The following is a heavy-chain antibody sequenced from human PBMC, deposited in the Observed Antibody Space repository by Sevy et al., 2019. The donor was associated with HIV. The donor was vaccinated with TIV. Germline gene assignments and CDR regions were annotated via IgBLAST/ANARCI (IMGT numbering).Heavy chain of an antibody. CDR3: VKAQTTVTTAFDY. J-gene: IGHJ4*02. V-gene: IGHV3-64D*06. CDR2: ISSNGGST. D-gene: IGHD4-17*01. Sequence: GGSLRLSCSASGFTFSSYAMHWVRQAPGKGLEYVSAISSNGGSTYYADSVKGRFTISRDNSKNTLYLQMSSLRAEDTAVHYCVKAQTTVTTAFDYWGQGTLVTVSS. CDR1: GFTFSSYA.